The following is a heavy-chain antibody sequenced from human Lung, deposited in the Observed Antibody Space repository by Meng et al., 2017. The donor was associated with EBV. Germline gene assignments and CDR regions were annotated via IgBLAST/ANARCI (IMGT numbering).Heavy chain of an antibody. Sequence: EAQGTEPGGGLVQPGGSLRLSSVGSGISAYWVHWVRQVPGKGLVWVSRINEDGTIVNYADSVKGRFTIFRDNAKNTVSLQMSSLRVEDTALYYCAKDCFGARDYWGQGTLVTVSS. D-gene: IGHD1-26*01. CDR3: AKDCFGARDY. CDR1: GISAYW. CDR2: INEDGTIV. J-gene: IGHJ4*02. V-gene: IGHV3-74*01.